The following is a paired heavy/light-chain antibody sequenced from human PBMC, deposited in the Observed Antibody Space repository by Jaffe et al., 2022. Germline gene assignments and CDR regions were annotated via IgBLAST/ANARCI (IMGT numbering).Light chain of an antibody. CDR1: ALPKKY. CDR3: YSTDSSGNHRV. Sequence: SYELTQPPSVSVSPGQTARITCSGDALPKKYAYWYQQKSGQAPVLVIYEDSKRPSGIPERFSGSSSGTMATLTISGAQVEDEADYYCYSTDSSGNHRVFGTGTKVTVL. V-gene: IGLV3-10*01. CDR2: EDS. J-gene: IGLJ1*01.
Heavy chain of an antibody. J-gene: IGHJ4*02. CDR3: ARDSVRNYYDSSGPGS. V-gene: IGHV3-66*02. Sequence: EVQLVESGGGLVQPGGSLRLSCAASGFTVSSNYMSWVRQAPGKGLEWVSVIYSGGSTYYADSVKGRFTISRDNSKNTLYLQMNSLRAEDTAVYYCARDSVRNYYDSSGPGSWGQGTLVTVSS. D-gene: IGHD3-22*01. CDR2: IYSGGST. CDR1: GFTVSSNY.